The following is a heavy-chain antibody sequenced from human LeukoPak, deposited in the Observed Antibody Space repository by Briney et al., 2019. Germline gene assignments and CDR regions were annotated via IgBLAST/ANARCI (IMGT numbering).Heavy chain of an antibody. Sequence: ASVKVSCKASGYTFTSYYMHWVRQAPGQGLEWMGIINPSGGSTSYAQKFQGRVTMTRDTSTSTVYMELSSLRSEDMAVYYCARGFAEEGTTTGAFDIWGHGTMVTVSS. CDR3: ARGFAEEGTTTGAFDI. CDR2: INPSGGST. V-gene: IGHV1-46*01. J-gene: IGHJ3*02. D-gene: IGHD1-7*01. CDR1: GYTFTSYY.